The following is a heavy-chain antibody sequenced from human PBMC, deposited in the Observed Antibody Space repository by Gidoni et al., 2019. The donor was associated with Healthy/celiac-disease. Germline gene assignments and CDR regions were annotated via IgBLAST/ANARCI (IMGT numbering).Heavy chain of an antibody. J-gene: IGHJ4*02. D-gene: IGHD3-22*01. V-gene: IGHV3-48*02. CDR1: GFPFSSYS. Sequence: EVQLVESGGGLVQPGGSLRLSCSASGFPFSSYSMNWVRQAPGKGLEWVSYISSSGSTIYYADSVKGRFTISRDNAKNSLYLQMNSLRDEDTAVYYCARDEYYYDSSGYYYTLGTLTLAYWGQGTLVTVSS. CDR3: ARDEYYYDSSGYYYTLGTLTLAY. CDR2: ISSSGSTI.